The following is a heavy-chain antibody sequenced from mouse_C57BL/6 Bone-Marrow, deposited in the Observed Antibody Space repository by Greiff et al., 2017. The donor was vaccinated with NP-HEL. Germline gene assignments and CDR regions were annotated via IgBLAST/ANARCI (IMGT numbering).Heavy chain of an antibody. J-gene: IGHJ3*01. D-gene: IGHD1-1*01. Sequence: EVQLVESGEGLVKPGGSLKLSCAASGFTFSSYAMSWVRQTPEKRLEWVAYISSGGDCIYYADTVKGRFTISRDNARNTLYLQMSSLKSEDTAMYYCTSLYGSSYPFAYWGQGTLVTVSA. CDR2: ISSGGDCI. CDR3: TSLYGSSYPFAY. V-gene: IGHV5-9-1*02. CDR1: GFTFSSYA.